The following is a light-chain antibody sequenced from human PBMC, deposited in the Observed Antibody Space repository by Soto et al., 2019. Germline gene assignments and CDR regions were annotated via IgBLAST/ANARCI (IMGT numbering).Light chain of an antibody. CDR1: HSISTM. V-gene: IGKV3D-15*01. CDR2: SAS. CDR3: HQYDGSPIT. Sequence: VMPHSPATPSFSPGETAPPSSTTRHSISTMLAWYQQKPGQAPRLLIYSASTRATGIPDRFSGDGSGTDFTLTISRLESEDYAVYYCHQYDGSPITFGQGTRVEI. J-gene: IGKJ5*01.